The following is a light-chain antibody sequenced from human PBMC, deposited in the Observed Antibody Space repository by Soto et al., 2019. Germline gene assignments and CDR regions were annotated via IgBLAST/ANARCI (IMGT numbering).Light chain of an antibody. CDR2: SAS. CDR3: QKLNSYPQT. V-gene: IGKV1-9*01. Sequence: IQLTHSPSSLSASVVDRFTITCQASRGISSYLAWYQQKPGKAPKLLVYSASTLQSGVPSRFSGSGSGPDFTLTISSLQPEDSATYFCQKLNSYPQTCGQGTRREIK. CDR1: RGISSY. J-gene: IGKJ5*01.